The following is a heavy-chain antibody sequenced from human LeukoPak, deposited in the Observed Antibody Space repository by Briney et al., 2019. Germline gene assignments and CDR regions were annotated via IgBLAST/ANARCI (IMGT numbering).Heavy chain of an antibody. CDR2: ISGSGANT. CDR1: GFTFSSSG. Sequence: GGSLRLSCAASGFTFSSSGMTWVRQVPGKGLEWVASISGSGANTYYTDSAKGRFTVSRDNSKNTLFLQMNSLSADDTAIYYCAKGVGDYYDFWGRGTLVTVS. D-gene: IGHD4-17*01. J-gene: IGHJ4*02. CDR3: AKGVGDYYDF. V-gene: IGHV3-23*01.